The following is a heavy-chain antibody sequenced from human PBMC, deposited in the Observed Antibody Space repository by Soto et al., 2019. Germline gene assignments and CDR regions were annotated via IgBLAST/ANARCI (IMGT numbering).Heavy chain of an antibody. CDR2: INAGNGNT. D-gene: IGHD1-26*01. CDR1: GYIFTTYA. V-gene: IGHV1-3*01. J-gene: IGHJ2*01. CDR3: ARGQGNSGDEPLDL. Sequence: QVQLVQSGAEVKMPGASVKVSCKASGYIFTTYAIHWVRQAPGQRLERMGWINAGNGNTKYSQKLQGRVTITRDTAGNTVYMELSGLTSEGTTLYDWARGQGNSGDEPLDLWGRGTLVTVSS.